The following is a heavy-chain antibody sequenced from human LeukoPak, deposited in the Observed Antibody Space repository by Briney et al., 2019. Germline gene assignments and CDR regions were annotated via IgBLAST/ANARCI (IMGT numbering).Heavy chain of an antibody. J-gene: IGHJ5*02. V-gene: IGHV4-4*02. Sequence: RASETLSLTCAVSGGSISSSNWWSWVRQPPGKGLEWIGEIYHSGSTNYNPSLKSLKSRVTISVDTSNNQFSLNLSSVTAADTAVYYCARTDYRAWGQGTLVTVSS. CDR3: ARTDYRA. D-gene: IGHD4-11*01. CDR1: GGSISSSNW. CDR2: IYHSGST.